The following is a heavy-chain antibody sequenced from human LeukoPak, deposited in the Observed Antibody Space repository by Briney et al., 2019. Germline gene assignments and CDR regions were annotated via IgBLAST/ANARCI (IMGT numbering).Heavy chain of an antibody. CDR1: GGSFSGYY. D-gene: IGHD3-10*01. CDR2: INHSGST. V-gene: IGHV4-34*01. Sequence: PSETLSLTCAVYGGSFSGYYWSWIRQPPGKGLEWIGEINHSGSTNYNPSLKSRVTISVDTSKNQFSLKLSSVTAADTAVYYCARTRPYYYSSGSRTYFDYWGQGTLVTVSS. CDR3: ARTRPYYYSSGSRTYFDY. J-gene: IGHJ4*02.